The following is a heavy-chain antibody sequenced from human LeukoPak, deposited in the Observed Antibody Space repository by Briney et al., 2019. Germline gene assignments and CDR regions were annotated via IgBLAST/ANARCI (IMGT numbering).Heavy chain of an antibody. CDR3: ASLIATPAG. J-gene: IGHJ4*02. D-gene: IGHD6-19*01. V-gene: IGHV3-30*01. CDR2: ISYDGSNK. CDR1: GFTFSSYA. Sequence: GGSLRLSCAASGFTFSSYAMHWVREPPGRGLEWAAVISYDGSNKYYADSVNGRFTISRDNSKNTLYLQMNSLRAEDTAVYYCASLIATPAGWGQGTLVTVSS.